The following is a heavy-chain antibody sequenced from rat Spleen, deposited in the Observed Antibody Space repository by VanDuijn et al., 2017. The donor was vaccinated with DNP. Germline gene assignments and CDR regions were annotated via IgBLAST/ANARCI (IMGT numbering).Heavy chain of an antibody. CDR2: ISYNGGTP. D-gene: IGHD1-2*01. Sequence: EVQLVESGGGLVQPGRSMKLSCAASGFTFSNYYMAWVRQAPAKGLEWVATISYNGGTPYYRDSVKGRFTISRDKAKSTLYLQMDSLRSEDSATYYWVRHEYYSSYIPLGYVMDAWGQGTSVTVSS. J-gene: IGHJ4*01. CDR3: VRHEYYSSYIPLGYVMDA. CDR1: GFTFSNYY. V-gene: IGHV5-25*01.